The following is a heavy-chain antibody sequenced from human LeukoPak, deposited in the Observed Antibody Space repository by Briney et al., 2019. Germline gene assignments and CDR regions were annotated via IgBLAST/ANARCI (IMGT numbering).Heavy chain of an antibody. CDR2: INHSGST. Sequence: SETLSLTCVVYGGSFSGYYWSWIRQPPGKGLEWVGEINHSGSTNYNPSLKSRVTISVDTSKNQFSLKLSSVTAADTAVYYCAGGGGVAGSGSPDDYWGQGTLVTVSS. CDR3: AGGGGVAGSGSPDDY. D-gene: IGHD3-10*01. J-gene: IGHJ4*02. V-gene: IGHV4-34*01. CDR1: GGSFSGYY.